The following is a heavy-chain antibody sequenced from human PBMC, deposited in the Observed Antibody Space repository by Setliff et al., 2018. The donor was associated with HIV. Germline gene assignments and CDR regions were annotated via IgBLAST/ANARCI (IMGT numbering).Heavy chain of an antibody. J-gene: IGHJ4*02. Sequence: PSETLSLTCTVSGGSITGYYWGWIRQPPGKGLEWIGSVHYTGSTNYNPSLKSRVTISVDTSKNQFSLKLSSVTAADTAVYYCARLGYRWGGNDYWGQGTLVTVSS. V-gene: IGHV4-39*07. CDR3: ARLGYRWGGNDY. CDR1: GGSITGYY. CDR2: VHYTGST. D-gene: IGHD7-27*01.